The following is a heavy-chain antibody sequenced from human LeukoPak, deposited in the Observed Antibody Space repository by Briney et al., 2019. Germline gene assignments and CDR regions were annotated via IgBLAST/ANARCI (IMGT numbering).Heavy chain of an antibody. CDR3: VRAYPPLRTSAAGDH. J-gene: IGHJ4*02. D-gene: IGHD6-25*01. V-gene: IGHV3-21*01. CDR2: LFYRISPT. Sequence: PGGSLRHSCTPSGFTLSDCDMNCVPAAPGGGGENVSDLFYRISPTYYAHTVTGRFTISRDNAKNSQYLQMDSLRAEDTAVYYCVRAYPPLRTSAAGDHWGQGTLVTVSS. CDR1: GFTLSDCD.